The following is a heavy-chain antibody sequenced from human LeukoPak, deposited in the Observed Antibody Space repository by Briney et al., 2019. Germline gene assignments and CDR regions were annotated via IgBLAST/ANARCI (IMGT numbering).Heavy chain of an antibody. J-gene: IGHJ6*02. D-gene: IGHD4-17*01. V-gene: IGHV3-30*18. Sequence: GGSLRLSCAASGFTFSSYGMHWVRQAPGKGLEWVAVISYDGSNKYYVDSVKGRFTISRDNSKDTLYLQMNSLRAEDTAVYYCAKVLPPLRLYGMDVWGQGTTVTVSS. CDR2: ISYDGSNK. CDR1: GFTFSSYG. CDR3: AKVLPPLRLYGMDV.